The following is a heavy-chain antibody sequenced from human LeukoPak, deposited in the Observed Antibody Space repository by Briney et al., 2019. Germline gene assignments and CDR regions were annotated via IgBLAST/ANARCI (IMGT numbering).Heavy chain of an antibody. Sequence: PGGSLRLSCAASGFTFGSYGMHWVRQAPGKGLEWVAFIRYDGSNKYYADSVKGRFTISRDNSKNTLYLQMNSLRAEDTAVYYCAKGWARPGDYFDYWGQGTLVTVSS. V-gene: IGHV3-30*02. D-gene: IGHD3-10*01. CDR1: GFTFGSYG. CDR3: AKGWARPGDYFDY. CDR2: IRYDGSNK. J-gene: IGHJ4*02.